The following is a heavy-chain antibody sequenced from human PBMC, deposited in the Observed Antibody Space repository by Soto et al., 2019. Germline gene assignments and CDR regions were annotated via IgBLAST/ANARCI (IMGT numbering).Heavy chain of an antibody. CDR1: GFTFASSA. CDR2: IVVGSGNT. Sequence: GASVKVSCKASGFTFASSAMQWVRQARGQRLEWIGWIVVGSGNTNYVQKFQERVTITRDMSTSTAYMELSSLRSEDTAVYYCAADSQDSYYDILTGLGREDYYYYYYMDVWGKGTTVTVSS. CDR3: AADSQDSYYDILTGLGREDYYYYYYMDV. J-gene: IGHJ6*03. D-gene: IGHD3-9*01. V-gene: IGHV1-58*02.